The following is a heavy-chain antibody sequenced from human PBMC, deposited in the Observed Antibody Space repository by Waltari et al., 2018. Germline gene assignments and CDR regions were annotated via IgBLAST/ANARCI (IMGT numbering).Heavy chain of an antibody. CDR2: IYYRGSR. V-gene: IGHV4-59*01. CDR1: GGSISIYS. D-gene: IGHD3-10*01. Sequence: QVQLQESGPGLVKPSETLSLTCTVSGGSISIYSWSCIRQPPGKGLEWLGYIYYRGSRNYNPSHKSRVTISVDTSKNQFSLKLSSVTAADTAVYYCARVTYGSGSNNWFDPWGQGTLVTVSS. J-gene: IGHJ5*02. CDR3: ARVTYGSGSNNWFDP.